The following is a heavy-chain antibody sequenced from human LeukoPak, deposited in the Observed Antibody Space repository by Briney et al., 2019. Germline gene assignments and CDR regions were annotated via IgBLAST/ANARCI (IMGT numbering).Heavy chain of an antibody. CDR1: GYIFTKHW. CDR3: ARQGAASGSPYGMDV. CDR2: IYPGDSDT. J-gene: IGHJ6*02. V-gene: IGHV5-51*01. Sequence: GESLKICCKGSGYIFTKHWNCWGRQMPGKRLELRGIIYPGDSDTKYSPFFHGQVNISAHQSIPPAHLQWSSPKASDTAMYYCARQGAASGSPYGMDVWGQGTTVTVSS. D-gene: IGHD6-13*01.